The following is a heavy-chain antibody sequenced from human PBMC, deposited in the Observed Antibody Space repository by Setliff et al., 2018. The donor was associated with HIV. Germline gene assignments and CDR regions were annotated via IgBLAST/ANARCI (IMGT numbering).Heavy chain of an antibody. J-gene: IGHJ5*01. Sequence: VASVKVSCKASGYSFSNFAIHWVCQAPGQRLEWLGWINAGSGNTRYSQKFQDRLTITRDTSARTVYMELSSLKSEDTAVYYCARVRCSGANCFNWFDFWGQGTPVTVSS. CDR2: INAGSGNT. V-gene: IGHV1-3*01. CDR3: ARVRCSGANCFNWFDF. CDR1: GYSFSNFA. D-gene: IGHD2-15*01.